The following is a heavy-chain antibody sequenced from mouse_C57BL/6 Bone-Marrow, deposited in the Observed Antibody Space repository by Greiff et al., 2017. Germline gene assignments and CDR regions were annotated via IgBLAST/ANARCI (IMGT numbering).Heavy chain of an antibody. CDR1: GFSLTSYG. CDR2: IWRGGST. Sequence: VQLQQSGPGLVQPSQSLSITCTVSGFSLTSYGVHWVRQSPGKGLEWLGLIWRGGSTDYNAAFMSRLSLTKDNSKRQVFFKMNSLQADDTAIYYCAKRALYGYFDVWGTGTTVTVSS. V-gene: IGHV2-5*01. CDR3: AKRALYGYFDV. J-gene: IGHJ1*03.